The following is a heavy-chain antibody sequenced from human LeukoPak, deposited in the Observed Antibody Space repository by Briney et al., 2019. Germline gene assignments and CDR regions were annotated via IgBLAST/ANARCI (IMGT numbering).Heavy chain of an antibody. V-gene: IGHV3-53*01. D-gene: IGHD3-9*01. Sequence: GGSLRLSCAVSGFTVSSNDMSWVRQAPGKGLEWVSIFYSGGSTYYAGSVKGRFTISRDNSKNTLYLQMNSLRAEDTAVYYCARVFTGYEYYFDYWGQGTLVTVSS. CDR3: ARVFTGYEYYFDY. CDR1: GFTVSSND. J-gene: IGHJ4*02. CDR2: FYSGGST.